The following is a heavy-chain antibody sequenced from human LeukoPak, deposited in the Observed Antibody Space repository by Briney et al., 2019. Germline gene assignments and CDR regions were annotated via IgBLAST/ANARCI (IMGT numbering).Heavy chain of an antibody. CDR3: ARLHLSSWYWFDP. Sequence: GESLKISCEGSGYSFTSYWISWVRQMPGKGLEWMGRIDPSDSYTNYSPSLQGHVTISADKSISTAYLQWSSLKASDTAMYYCARLHLSSWYWFDPWGQGTLVTVSS. D-gene: IGHD6-13*01. V-gene: IGHV5-10-1*01. CDR1: GYSFTSYW. CDR2: IDPSDSYT. J-gene: IGHJ5*02.